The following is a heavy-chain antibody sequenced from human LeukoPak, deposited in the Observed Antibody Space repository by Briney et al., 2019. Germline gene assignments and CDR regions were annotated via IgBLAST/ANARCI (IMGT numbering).Heavy chain of an antibody. J-gene: IGHJ4*02. CDR2: ITTTSNI. CDR1: GFSFSSYN. V-gene: IGHV3-21*05. D-gene: IGHD2-8*02. Sequence: PGGSLRLSCVASGFSFSSYNMAWVRQAPGKGLEWLSYITTTSNIDYADSVRGRFTMSRDNAKNSLYLQMNSLRVEDTAVYYCASYLYWWSDLGYWGQGTLVTVSS. CDR3: ASYLYWWSDLGY.